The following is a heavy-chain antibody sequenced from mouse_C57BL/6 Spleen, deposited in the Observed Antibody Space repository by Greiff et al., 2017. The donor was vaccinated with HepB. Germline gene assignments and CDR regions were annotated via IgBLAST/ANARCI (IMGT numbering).Heavy chain of an antibody. CDR1: GYTFTSYW. J-gene: IGHJ2*01. D-gene: IGHD2-4*01. CDR3: AREGGGIYDYDDGY. V-gene: IGHV1-53*01. CDR2: INPSNGGT. Sequence: QVQLQQPGTELVKPGASVKLSCKASGYTFTSYWMHWVKQRPGQGLEWIGNINPSNGGTNYNEKFKSKATLTVDRSSSTAYMQLSSLTSEDSAVYYCAREGGGIYDYDDGYWGQGTTLTVSS.